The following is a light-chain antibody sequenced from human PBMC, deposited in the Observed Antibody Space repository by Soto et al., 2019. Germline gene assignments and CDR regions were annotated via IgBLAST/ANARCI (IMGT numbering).Light chain of an antibody. Sequence: DIQMTQSPSSLSESLGDRVTITSRASKSISSYLNWYQQKPGKAPKLLIYAASSLQSGVPSRFSGSGSGTDFTLTISSLQPEDFATYYCQQSYSTPPTFGQGTKV. V-gene: IGKV1-39*01. J-gene: IGKJ1*01. CDR1: KSISSY. CDR3: QQSYSTPPT. CDR2: AAS.